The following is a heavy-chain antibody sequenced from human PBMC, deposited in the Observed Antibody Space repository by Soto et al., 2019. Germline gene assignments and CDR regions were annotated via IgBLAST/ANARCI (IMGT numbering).Heavy chain of an antibody. CDR2: ISGSGAGT. CDR3: ATNGSGPLHFDH. D-gene: IGHD6-19*01. CDR1: GLTFSSYA. J-gene: IGHJ4*02. Sequence: GGSLRLSCAASGLTFSSYAMSWVRQAPGKGLEWVSAISGSGAGTYYADSVKGRFTISRDNSKNTLFLQMNSLRAEDTAVYYCATNGSGPLHFDHWGQGTLVTVSS. V-gene: IGHV3-23*01.